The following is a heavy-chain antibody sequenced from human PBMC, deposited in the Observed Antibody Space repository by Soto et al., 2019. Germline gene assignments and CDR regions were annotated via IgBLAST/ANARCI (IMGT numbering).Heavy chain of an antibody. CDR2: TFSGGSI. J-gene: IGHJ6*03. CDR1: GLTVSNNS. Sequence: EVQLVESGGGLVQPGGSLRVSCAASGLTVSNNSMNWVRQITGKGLEWVSITFSGGSIYYADSVKGRFTVSRDNSKNTLHLQMNSLTAEDTAVYYCARAGVYSSAYMDVWGEGATVTVSS. V-gene: IGHV3-66*01. D-gene: IGHD6-25*01. CDR3: ARAGVYSSAYMDV.